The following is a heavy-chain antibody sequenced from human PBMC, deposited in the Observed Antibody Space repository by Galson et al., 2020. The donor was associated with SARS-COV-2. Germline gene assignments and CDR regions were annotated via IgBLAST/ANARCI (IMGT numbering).Heavy chain of an antibody. J-gene: IGHJ4*02. V-gene: IGHV3-21*01. Sequence: AGGSLRLSCAASGFTFSSNSMSWVRQAPGKGLEWVSSISSSTSHIYYADSVRGRFTTSRDNAKNSLYLQLNSLRVEDTAVYFCARMENWPGQGAYFDYWGQGALVTVSS. CDR3: ARMENWPGQGAYFDY. CDR1: GFTFSSNS. D-gene: IGHD1-1*01. CDR2: ISSSTSHI.